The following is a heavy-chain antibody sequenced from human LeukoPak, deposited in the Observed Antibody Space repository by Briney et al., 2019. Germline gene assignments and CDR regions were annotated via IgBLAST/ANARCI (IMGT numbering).Heavy chain of an antibody. CDR1: GFTFSTYS. V-gene: IGHV3-21*01. J-gene: IGHJ4*02. CDR3: AKDRIVVVPAAIPGY. D-gene: IGHD2-2*01. Sequence: GGSLRLSCAASGFTFSTYSMNWLRLAPGKGLEWVSSISPDSNYKYYVDSVKGRFTISRDNSKNTLYLQMNSLRAEDTAVYYCAKDRIVVVPAAIPGYWGQGTLVTVSS. CDR2: ISPDSNYK.